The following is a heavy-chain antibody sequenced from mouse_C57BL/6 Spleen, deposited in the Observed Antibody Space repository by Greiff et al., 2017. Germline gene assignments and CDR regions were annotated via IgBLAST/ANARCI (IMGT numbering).Heavy chain of an antibody. J-gene: IGHJ1*03. V-gene: IGHV1-64*01. CDR2: IHPNSGST. D-gene: IGHD1-1*01. Sequence: QVQLQQPGAELVKPGASVKLSCKASGYTFTSYWMHWVKQRPGQGLEWIGMIHPNSGSTNYNEKFKSKATLTVDKSSSTAYMQLSSLTSEDSAVYYCARSGSSYRYFDVWGTGTTGTVSS. CDR1: GYTFTSYW. CDR3: ARSGSSYRYFDV.